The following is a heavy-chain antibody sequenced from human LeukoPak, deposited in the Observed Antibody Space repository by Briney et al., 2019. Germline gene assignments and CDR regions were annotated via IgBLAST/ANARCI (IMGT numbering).Heavy chain of an antibody. D-gene: IGHD2-15*01. J-gene: IGHJ4*02. CDR3: AKQLGYCSDGSCYFPY. CDR1: GFTFSSSA. Sequence: GGSLRLSCAASGFTFSSSAMSWVRQAPGKGLEWVSAISNNGDYTYYADSVQGRFTISRDNSKSTLCLQMNSLKAEDTAVYYCAKQLGYCSDGSCYFPYWGQGTLVTVSS. V-gene: IGHV3-23*01. CDR2: ISNNGDYT.